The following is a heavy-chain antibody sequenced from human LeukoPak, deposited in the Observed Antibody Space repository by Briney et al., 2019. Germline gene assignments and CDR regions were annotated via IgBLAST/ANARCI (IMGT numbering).Heavy chain of an antibody. CDR1: GDSISSSSYY. CDR2: IFYSGST. V-gene: IGHV4-39*01. CDR3: ARRRGRGFDY. J-gene: IGHJ4*02. D-gene: IGHD1-26*01. Sequence: SETLSLTCTVSGDSISSSSYYWGWICQPPGKGLEWIGSIFYSGSTSYNPSLKSRVTISVDTSKNQFSLKLSSVTAADTAVYYCARRRGRGFDYWGQGTLVTVSS.